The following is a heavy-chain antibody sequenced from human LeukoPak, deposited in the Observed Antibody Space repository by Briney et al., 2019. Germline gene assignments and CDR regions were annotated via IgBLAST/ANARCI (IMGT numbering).Heavy chain of an antibody. J-gene: IGHJ4*02. CDR1: GGTFSSYA. Sequence: SVKVSCKASGGTFSSYAISWVRQAPGQGLEWMGGIIPIFGTANYAQKLQGRVTITADESTSTAYMELSSLRSEDTAVYYCARVPLNDYGDYYVYYFDYWGQGTLVTVSS. CDR2: IIPIFGTA. CDR3: ARVPLNDYGDYYVYYFDY. D-gene: IGHD4-17*01. V-gene: IGHV1-69*13.